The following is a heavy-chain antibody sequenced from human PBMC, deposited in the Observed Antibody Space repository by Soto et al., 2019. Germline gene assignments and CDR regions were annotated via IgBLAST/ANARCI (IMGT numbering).Heavy chain of an antibody. Sequence: SETLSLTCTVSGGSISGYYWTWIRQPPGKGLEWVGSLFYGGTTDYNPSLKSRLTMSLDTSKNHFSLKLSSVTAADTAVYYCARQRPTDGRWEFANYYGMDVWGQGTPVTVSS. CDR1: GGSISGYY. V-gene: IGHV4-39*01. D-gene: IGHD1-26*01. CDR3: ARQRPTDGRWEFANYYGMDV. CDR2: LFYGGTT. J-gene: IGHJ6*02.